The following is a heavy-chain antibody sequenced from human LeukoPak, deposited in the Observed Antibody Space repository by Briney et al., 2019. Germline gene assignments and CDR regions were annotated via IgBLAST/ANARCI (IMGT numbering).Heavy chain of an antibody. CDR3: AKDPGPSKGSYYYRDY. J-gene: IGHJ4*02. D-gene: IGHD1-26*01. CDR2: ISGSGGST. Sequence: GGSLRLSCAASGFTFSSYAMSWVRQAPGKGLEWVSAISGSGGSTYYADSVKGRFTISRDNSKNTLYLQMNSLRAEDTAVYYCAKDPGPSKGSYYYRDYWGQGTLVTVSS. V-gene: IGHV3-23*01. CDR1: GFTFSSYA.